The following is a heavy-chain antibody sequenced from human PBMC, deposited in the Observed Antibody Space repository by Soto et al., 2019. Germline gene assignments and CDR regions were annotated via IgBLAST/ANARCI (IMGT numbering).Heavy chain of an antibody. V-gene: IGHV3-23*01. D-gene: IGHD3-10*01. J-gene: IGHJ5*01. Sequence: EVQLLQSGGGLEQPGGSLRLSCAASGFTFRDYAMSWVRQAPGKGLQWVSGISDSGGTTYYAESVKGRFTISRDNSTNILYLQITSLRDEDTAMYYCAKDLRYYGSGPSGCFDSWCQGTQVTVSS. CDR1: GFTFRDYA. CDR3: AKDLRYYGSGPSGCFDS. CDR2: ISDSGGTT.